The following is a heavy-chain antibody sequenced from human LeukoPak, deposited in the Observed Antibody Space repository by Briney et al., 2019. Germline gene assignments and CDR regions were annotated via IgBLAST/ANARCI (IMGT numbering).Heavy chain of an antibody. CDR1: GFTVSSNY. J-gene: IGHJ4*02. CDR3: ALPYGSGSYPPYY. Sequence: GGSLRLSCAASGFTVSSNYMSWVRQAPGKGLEWVSVIYSGGSTYYADSVKGRFTISRDNSKNTLYLQMNSLRAEDTAAYYCALPYGSGSYPPYYWGQGTLVTVSS. CDR2: IYSGGST. D-gene: IGHD3-10*01. V-gene: IGHV3-66*01.